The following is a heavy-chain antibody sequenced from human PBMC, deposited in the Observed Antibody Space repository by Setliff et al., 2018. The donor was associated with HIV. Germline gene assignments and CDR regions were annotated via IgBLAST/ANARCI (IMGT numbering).Heavy chain of an antibody. CDR3: ARPLLRTNAVYGILGNWFDS. J-gene: IGHJ5*01. CDR1: GFTFDDYA. D-gene: IGHD2-8*01. CDR2: ISWNSGSI. Sequence: GGSLRLSCAASGFTFDDYAMHWVRQAPGKGLEWVSGISWNSGSIGHADSVKGRFTISRDNAKNSLYLQMNSLRAEDTALYYCARPLLRTNAVYGILGNWFDSWGRGTLVTVSS. V-gene: IGHV3-9*01.